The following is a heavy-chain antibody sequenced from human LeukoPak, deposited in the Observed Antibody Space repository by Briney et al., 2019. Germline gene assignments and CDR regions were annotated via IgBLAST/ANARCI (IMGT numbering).Heavy chain of an antibody. CDR2: ISYDGSNK. Sequence: GGSLRLSCAASGFTFSSYAMHWVRQAPGKGLEWVAVISYDGSNKYYADSVKGRFTISRDNSKNTLYLQMNSLRAEDTAVYYCARVRAPPHYYGSGSLAFDIWGQGTMVTVSS. J-gene: IGHJ3*02. CDR3: ARVRAPPHYYGSGSLAFDI. CDR1: GFTFSSYA. V-gene: IGHV3-30-3*01. D-gene: IGHD3-10*01.